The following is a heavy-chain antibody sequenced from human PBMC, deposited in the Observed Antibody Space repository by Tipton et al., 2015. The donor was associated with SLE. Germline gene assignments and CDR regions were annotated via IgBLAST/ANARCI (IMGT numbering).Heavy chain of an antibody. Sequence: LRLSCSVSGGSISIGSYYWSWLRQPPGKGLEWIGRIYNTGSTNYKSSLQSRVTISLDTSNNQFSLRLHSVTVADTAVYYCAGAWQGYCSGGTCYVLDYWGQGTLVTVSS. V-gene: IGHV4-61*02. CDR2: IYNTGST. CDR1: GGSISIGSYY. CDR3: AGAWQGYCSGGTCYVLDY. D-gene: IGHD2-15*01. J-gene: IGHJ4*02.